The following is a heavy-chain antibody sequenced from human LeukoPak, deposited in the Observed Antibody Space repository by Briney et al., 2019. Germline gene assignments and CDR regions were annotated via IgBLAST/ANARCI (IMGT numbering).Heavy chain of an antibody. Sequence: SETLSLTCAVYGGSFSGYYWSWFRQPPGKGLEWIGEINHSGSTNYNPSLKSRVTISVDTSKNQFSLKLSSVTAADTAVYYCARGQWLVHFDYWGQGTLVTVSS. CDR1: GGSFSGYY. CDR2: INHSGST. CDR3: ARGQWLVHFDY. D-gene: IGHD6-19*01. V-gene: IGHV4-34*01. J-gene: IGHJ4*02.